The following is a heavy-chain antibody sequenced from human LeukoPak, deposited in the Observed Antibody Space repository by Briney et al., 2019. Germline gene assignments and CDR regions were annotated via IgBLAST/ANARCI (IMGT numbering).Heavy chain of an antibody. CDR1: GFTLSNHW. V-gene: IGHV3-7*03. CDR2: VNRDGSET. J-gene: IGHJ6*02. CDR3: ARNNGIDV. Sequence: GGSLRLSCAASGFTLSNHWMTWVRQVSGRGPEWVANVNRDGSETYYPDSVKGRFTISKDNAKNSLCLQMNSLRAEDTARYHCARNNGIDVWGQETTVIVSS.